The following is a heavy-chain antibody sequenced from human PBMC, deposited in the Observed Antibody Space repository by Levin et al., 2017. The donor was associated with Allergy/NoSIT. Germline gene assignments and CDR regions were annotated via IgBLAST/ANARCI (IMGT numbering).Heavy chain of an antibody. CDR3: VSDAFLWRLDD. D-gene: IGHD2-21*01. Sequence: GESLKISCAASGFTFNSYWMHWVRQAPGKGLVWVSRINERGTDAMYADSVRGRFTISKDIARNTVYLQMNSLRVDDTAVYHCVSDAFLWRLDDWGQGTAVTVSS. V-gene: IGHV3-74*03. J-gene: IGHJ4*02. CDR2: INERGTDA. CDR1: GFTFNSYW.